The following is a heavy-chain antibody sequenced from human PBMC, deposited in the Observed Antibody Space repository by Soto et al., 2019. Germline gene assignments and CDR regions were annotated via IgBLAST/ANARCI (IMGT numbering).Heavy chain of an antibody. CDR3: AREQTYCTNGVCSSYYGMDV. D-gene: IGHD2-8*01. V-gene: IGHV3-30*04. CDR2: ISYDGSNK. Sequence: QVKLVESGGGVVQPGRSLRLSCAASGFTFSSYAMHWVRQAPDKGLEWVAVISYDGSNKFYADSVKGRFTISRDNSKNTLYLQMNSLRAEDTAVYYCAREQTYCTNGVCSSYYGMDVWGQGTTVTVSS. CDR1: GFTFSSYA. J-gene: IGHJ6*02.